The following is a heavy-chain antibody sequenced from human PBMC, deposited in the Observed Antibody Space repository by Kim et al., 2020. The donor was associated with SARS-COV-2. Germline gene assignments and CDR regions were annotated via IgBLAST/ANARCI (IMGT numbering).Heavy chain of an antibody. V-gene: IGHV4-34*01. CDR2: INHSGST. CDR3: ARRRIMITFGGVPRLGNWFDP. CDR1: GGSFSGYY. D-gene: IGHD3-16*01. J-gene: IGHJ5*02. Sequence: SETLSLTCAVYGGSFSGYYWSWIRQPPGKGLEWIGEINHSGSTNYNPSLKSRVTISVDTSKDQFSLKLSSVTAADTAVYYCARRRIMITFGGVPRLGNWFDPWGQGTLVTVSS.